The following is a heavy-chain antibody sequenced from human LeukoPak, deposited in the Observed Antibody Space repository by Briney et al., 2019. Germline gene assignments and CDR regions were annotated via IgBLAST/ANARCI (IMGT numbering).Heavy chain of an antibody. J-gene: IGHJ4*02. D-gene: IGHD3-22*01. V-gene: IGHV3-53*01. Sequence: GGSLRLSCAASGFTVSSNYMSWVRQAPGKGLEWVSVIYSGGTIYYADSVKGRFTPSRDNSKNTLYLQMNSLRAEDTAVYYCAREGYDRAFDYWGQGTLVTVSS. CDR3: AREGYDRAFDY. CDR1: GFTVSSNY. CDR2: IYSGGTI.